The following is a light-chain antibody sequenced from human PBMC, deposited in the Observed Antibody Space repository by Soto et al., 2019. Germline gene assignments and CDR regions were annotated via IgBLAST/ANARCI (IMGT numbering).Light chain of an antibody. V-gene: IGKV3-20*01. CDR2: GAY. J-gene: IGKJ4*01. CDR1: QSVRSSH. Sequence: EIMWAQSPGTLSLSQGERATLACRSSQSVRSSHLAWYQQMHGQAPRVLIYGAYSRATGITDRFSGSGCGTDFTLSISRLEPEDFAVYSCQQYSSSPLTFGGGSMVDVK. CDR3: QQYSSSPLT.